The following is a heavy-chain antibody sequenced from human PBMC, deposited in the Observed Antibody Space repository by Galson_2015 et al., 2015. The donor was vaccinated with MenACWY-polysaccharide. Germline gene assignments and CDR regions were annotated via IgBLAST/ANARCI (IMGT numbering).Heavy chain of an antibody. V-gene: IGHV3-30*03. CDR3: ARESSRIVFHAFDI. D-gene: IGHD6-19*01. CDR2: IQNVGSPK. J-gene: IGHJ3*02. CDR1: GFTFSSYW. Sequence: SLRLSCAASGFTFSSYWMSWVRQAPGKGLEWVALIQNVGSPKAYADSVKGRFTISRDNSKNTLYLEMNSLRAEDTAAYYCARESSRIVFHAFDIWGQGTMVTVSS.